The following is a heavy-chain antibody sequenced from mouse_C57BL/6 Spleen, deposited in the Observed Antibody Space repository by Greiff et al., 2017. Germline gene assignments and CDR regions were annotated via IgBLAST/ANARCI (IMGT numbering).Heavy chain of an antibody. CDR2: IDPETGGT. D-gene: IGHD2-2*01. CDR3: TRCGYPFDY. CDR1: GYTFTDYE. V-gene: IGHV1-15*01. Sequence: QVQLQQSGAELVRPGASVTLSCKASGYTFTDYEMHWVKQTPVHGLEWIGAIDPETGGTAYNQKFTGKAILTADKSSSTAYMELRSLTSEDSAVYYCTRCGYPFDYWGQGTTLTVSS. J-gene: IGHJ2*01.